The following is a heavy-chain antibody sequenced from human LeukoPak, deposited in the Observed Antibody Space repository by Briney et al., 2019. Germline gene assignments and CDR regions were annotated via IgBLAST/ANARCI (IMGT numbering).Heavy chain of an antibody. J-gene: IGHJ4*02. CDR3: ARRAGAYSHPYDY. D-gene: IGHD4/OR15-4a*01. Sequence: PGGSLRLSCAASGFTFSSYGMHWVRQAPGKGLEWVAFIRYDGSNKYYADSVKGRFTISRDNSKNTLYLQMNSLRAEDTAVDYCARRAGAYSHPYDYWGQGTLVTVSS. CDR1: GFTFSSYG. V-gene: IGHV3-30*02. CDR2: IRYDGSNK.